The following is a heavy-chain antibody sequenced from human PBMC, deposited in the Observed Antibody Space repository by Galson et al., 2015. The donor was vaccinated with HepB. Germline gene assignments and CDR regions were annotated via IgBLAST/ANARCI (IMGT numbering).Heavy chain of an antibody. CDR2: IVPHSGAT. CDR1: GYTFSVFY. D-gene: IGHD2-2*01. J-gene: IGHJ4*02. V-gene: IGHV1-2*02. CDR3: ARGVLPPALDS. Sequence: SVKASCKASGYTFSVFYIHWVRQAPGQGLEWMGWIVPHSGATTYSQKFQGRVTMTRDTSINTVYMELSGLRSDDAAVYYCARGVLPPALDSWGQGTLVTVSS.